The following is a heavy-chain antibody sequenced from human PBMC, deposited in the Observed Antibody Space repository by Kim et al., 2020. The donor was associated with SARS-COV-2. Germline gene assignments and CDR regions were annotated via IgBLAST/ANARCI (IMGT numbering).Heavy chain of an antibody. CDR3: ARDSNYDFWSGYQYYYYYYMDV. V-gene: IGHV1-18*01. Sequence: ASVKVSCKASGYTFTSYGISWVRQAPGQGLEWMGWISAYNGNTNYAQKLQGRVTMTTDTSTSTAYMELRSLRSDDTAVYYCARDSNYDFWSGYQYYYYYYMDVWGKGTTVTVSS. D-gene: IGHD3-3*01. CDR1: GYTFTSYG. CDR2: ISAYNGNT. J-gene: IGHJ6*03.